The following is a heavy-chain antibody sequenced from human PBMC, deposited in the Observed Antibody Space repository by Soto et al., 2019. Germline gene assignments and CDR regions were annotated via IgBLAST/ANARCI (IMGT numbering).Heavy chain of an antibody. J-gene: IGHJ6*02. D-gene: IGHD1-26*01. CDR2: ISYDGSNK. CDR3: AKDLWELLDYYYYGMDV. Sequence: QVQLVESGGGVVQPGRSLRLSCAASGFTFSSYGMHWVRQAPGEGLEWVAVISYDGSNKYYADSVKGRFTISRDNSKNTLYLQMNSLRAEDTAVYYCAKDLWELLDYYYYGMDVWGQGTTVTVSS. V-gene: IGHV3-30*18. CDR1: GFTFSSYG.